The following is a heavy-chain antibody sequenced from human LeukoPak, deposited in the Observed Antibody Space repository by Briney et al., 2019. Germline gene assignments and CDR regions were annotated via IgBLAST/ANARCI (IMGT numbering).Heavy chain of an antibody. D-gene: IGHD3-22*01. V-gene: IGHV3-23*01. CDR2: ISGSGGST. J-gene: IGHJ4*02. Sequence: GGSLRLSCAASGFTFSSYAMSWVRQAPGKGLEWVSAISGSGGSTYYADSVKGRFTISRDNSKNTLYLQINSLRAEDTAVYYCAETYYYDSSGPDGYWGQGTLVTVSS. CDR1: GFTFSSYA. CDR3: AETYYYDSSGPDGY.